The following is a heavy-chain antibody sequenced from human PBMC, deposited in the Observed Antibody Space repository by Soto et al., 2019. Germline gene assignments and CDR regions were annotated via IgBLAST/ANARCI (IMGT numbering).Heavy chain of an antibody. V-gene: IGHV4-31*03. Sequence: PSETLSLTCTVSGGSISRGCYYWSWIRQHPGRGLEWIGYIYYSGSTYYNPSLKSRVTISVDTSKNQFSLKLSSVTAADTAVYYCAVSVGYCGGDCYSSYFDYWGQGTLVTVSS. CDR2: IYYSGST. D-gene: IGHD2-21*02. CDR3: AVSVGYCGGDCYSSYFDY. CDR1: GGSISRGCYY. J-gene: IGHJ4*02.